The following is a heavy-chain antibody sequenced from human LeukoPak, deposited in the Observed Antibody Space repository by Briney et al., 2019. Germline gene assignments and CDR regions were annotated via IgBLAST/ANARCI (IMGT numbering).Heavy chain of an antibody. CDR2: IYPGDSDT. J-gene: IGHJ3*02. CDR3: ARQDNDAVDI. CDR1: GYRFTSYW. Sequence: GESLKISCKGSGYRFTSYWIGWVRQMPGKGLEWIAIIYPGDSDTRYGPSFQGQVTISADKSISTAFLQWSSLKASDTAMYYCARQDNDAVDIWGQGTMVAVSS. V-gene: IGHV5-51*01.